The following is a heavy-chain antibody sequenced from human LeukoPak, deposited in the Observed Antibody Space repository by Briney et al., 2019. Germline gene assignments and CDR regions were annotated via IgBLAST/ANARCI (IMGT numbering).Heavy chain of an antibody. CDR3: ARVRYYDSPADY. Sequence: SETLSLTCTVSGGSISSSSYYWGWIRQPPGKGLEWIGSIYYGGSTYYNPSLKSRVTISVDTSKNQFSLKLSSVTAADTAVYYCARVRYYDSPADYWGQGTLVTVSS. CDR2: IYYGGST. V-gene: IGHV4-39*01. CDR1: GGSISSSSYY. J-gene: IGHJ4*02. D-gene: IGHD3-22*01.